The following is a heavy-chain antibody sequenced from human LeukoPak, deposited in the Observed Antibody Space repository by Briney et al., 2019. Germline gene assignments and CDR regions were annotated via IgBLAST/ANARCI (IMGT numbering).Heavy chain of an antibody. J-gene: IGHJ4*02. CDR3: SKDIGGFSYAADY. CDR1: GFTFDDYA. CDR2: ISGDGGRT. D-gene: IGHD5-18*01. Sequence: GSLRLSCAASGFTFDDYAMHWVRQAPGKGLEWVSLISGDGGRTYYADSVKGGFTISRDNSKNSLYLQMNSLRTEDTALFYCSKDIGGFSYAADYWGQGTLVTVSS. V-gene: IGHV3-43*02.